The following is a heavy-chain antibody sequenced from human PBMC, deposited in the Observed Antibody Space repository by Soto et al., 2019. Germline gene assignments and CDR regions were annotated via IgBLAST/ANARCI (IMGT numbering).Heavy chain of an antibody. D-gene: IGHD3-10*01. J-gene: IGHJ6*03. CDR3: ARERTFGDNKHNYMDV. CDR1: EFTFSRHG. CDR2: IWSDGSNE. V-gene: IGHV3-33*01. Sequence: QVQLVESGGGVVQPGRSLRLSCAASEFTFSRHGMHWVRQAPGKGLQWVGVIWSDGSNEVYADSVKGRFIISRDNSNNMLYLQMNSLRVEDTAVYYCARERTFGDNKHNYMDVWGTGITVTVSS.